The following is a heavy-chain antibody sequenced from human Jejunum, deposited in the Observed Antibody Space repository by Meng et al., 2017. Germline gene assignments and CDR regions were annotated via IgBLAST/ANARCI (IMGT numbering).Heavy chain of an antibody. CDR3: ARPAGYSSNWYKYFQH. CDR2: INHSGST. J-gene: IGHJ1*01. CDR1: GGSFSGYY. Sequence: QGQLQQWGAGLLKPSETLSLACAVHGGSFSGYYWSWIRQSPGKGLERIGEINHSGSTNYNPSLQSRVTISVDRSKSQFSLELTSVTAADTAVYYCARPAGYSSNWYKYFQHWGLGTLVTVSS. D-gene: IGHD6-13*01. V-gene: IGHV4-34*01.